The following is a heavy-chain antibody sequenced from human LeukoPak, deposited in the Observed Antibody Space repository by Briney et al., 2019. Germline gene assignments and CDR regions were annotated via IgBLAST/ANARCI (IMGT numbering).Heavy chain of an antibody. D-gene: IGHD3-22*01. J-gene: IGHJ4*02. CDR2: IYPGDSDT. V-gene: IGHV5-51*01. CDR1: GYSFTSYW. CDR3: ARPHYYDSSGYSRSLVY. Sequence: GESLKISCNGSGYSFTSYWIGWVRQMPGKGLEWMGIIYPGDSDTRYSPSFQGQVTISADKSISTAYLQWSSLKASDTAMYYCARPHYYDSSGYSRSLVYWGQGTLVTVSS.